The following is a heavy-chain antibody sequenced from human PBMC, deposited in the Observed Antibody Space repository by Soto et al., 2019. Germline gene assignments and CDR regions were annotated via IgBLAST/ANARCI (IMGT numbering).Heavy chain of an antibody. CDR3: ARVPNYYDSSEFDY. CDR2: INAGNGNT. CDR1: GYTFTSYA. V-gene: IGHV1-3*01. J-gene: IGHJ4*02. Sequence: ASVKVSCKASGYTFTSYAMHWVRQAPGQRLERMGWINAGNGNTKYSQKFQGRVTITRDTSASTAYMELSSLRPEDTAVYYCARVPNYYDSSEFDYWGQGTLVTVSS. D-gene: IGHD3-22*01.